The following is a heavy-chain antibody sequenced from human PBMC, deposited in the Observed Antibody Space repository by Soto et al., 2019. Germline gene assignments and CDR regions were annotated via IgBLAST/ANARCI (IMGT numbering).Heavy chain of an antibody. V-gene: IGHV3-23*01. D-gene: IGHD6-19*01. J-gene: IGHJ4*02. CDR1: GFTVSNNY. CDR3: AKVPVAVAGTAGYFDY. Sequence: GGSLRLSCAVSGFTVSNNYMSWVRQAPGKGLEWVSAISGSGGSTYYADSVKGRFTISRDNSKNTLYLQMNSLRAEDTAVYYCAKVPVAVAGTAGYFDYWGQGTLVTVSS. CDR2: ISGSGGST.